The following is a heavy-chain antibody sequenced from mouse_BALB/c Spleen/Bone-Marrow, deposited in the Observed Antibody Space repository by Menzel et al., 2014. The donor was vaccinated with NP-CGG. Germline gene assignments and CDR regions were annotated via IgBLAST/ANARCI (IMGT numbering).Heavy chain of an antibody. V-gene: IGHV1S81*02. D-gene: IGHD2-1*01. Sequence: QVQLQQSGAELVKPWASVKLSCKASGYTFTSYYMFWVKQRPGQGLEWIGGINPSNGANNFNEKFKGKATLTVDKSSSTAYMQLSSLTSEDSAVYYCSRGGNFDVMDYWGQGTSVTVSS. J-gene: IGHJ4*01. CDR2: INPSNGAN. CDR1: GYTFTSYY. CDR3: SRGGNFDVMDY.